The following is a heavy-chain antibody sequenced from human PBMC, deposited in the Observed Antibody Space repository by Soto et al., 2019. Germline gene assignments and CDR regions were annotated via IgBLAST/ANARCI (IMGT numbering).Heavy chain of an antibody. CDR3: ARRDGYNFDY. CDR1: GFTFSNYA. CDR2: ISSHGGST. D-gene: IGHD5-12*01. J-gene: IGHJ4*02. V-gene: IGHV3-64*01. Sequence: HPGGSLRLSCAASGFTFSNYAMHWVRQAPGKGLEYVSAISSHGGSTYYANSVKGRFTISRDNSKNTLYLQMGSLRAEDMAVYYCARRDGYNFDYWGQGTLVTVSS.